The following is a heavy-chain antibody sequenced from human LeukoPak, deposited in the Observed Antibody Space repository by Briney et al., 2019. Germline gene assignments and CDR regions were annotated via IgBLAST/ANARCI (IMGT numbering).Heavy chain of an antibody. V-gene: IGHV3-64*01. Sequence: GGSLRLSCAASGFTFSSYAMHWVRQAPGKGLEYVSAISSNGGSTYYANSVKGRFTISRDNSKNTLYLQMGSLRAEDVAVYYCAREGRNRAAAGRGPFDYWGQGTLVTVSS. D-gene: IGHD6-13*01. J-gene: IGHJ4*02. CDR1: GFTFSSYA. CDR2: ISSNGGST. CDR3: AREGRNRAAAGRGPFDY.